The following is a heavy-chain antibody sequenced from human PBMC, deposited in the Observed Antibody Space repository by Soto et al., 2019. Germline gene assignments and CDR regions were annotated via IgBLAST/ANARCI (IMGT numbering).Heavy chain of an antibody. CDR3: ARDIGTTYFDY. Sequence: GGSLRLSCAASGFTFSSYGMHWVRQAPGKGLEWVAVTWYDGSNKYYADSVKGRFTISRDNSKNTLYLQMNSLRAEDTAVYYCARDIGTTYFDYWGQGTLVTVSS. V-gene: IGHV3-33*01. D-gene: IGHD1-7*01. CDR1: GFTFSSYG. CDR2: TWYDGSNK. J-gene: IGHJ4*02.